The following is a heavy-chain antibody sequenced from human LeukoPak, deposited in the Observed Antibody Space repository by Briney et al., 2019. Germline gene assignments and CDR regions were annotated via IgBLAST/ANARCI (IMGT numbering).Heavy chain of an antibody. D-gene: IGHD1-26*01. J-gene: IGHJ3*02. CDR2: TSGSGDST. CDR1: GFTFSSYA. CDR3: ARGGDIVGATRSALEN. V-gene: IGHV3-23*01. Sequence: SGGSLRLSCAASGFTFSSYAMSWVRQAPGKGLEWVSATSGSGDSTYYADSVKGRFTISRHSSKNTLYLQMNSLRGEDTAVYYCARGGDIVGATRSALENWGQGTMVTVSS.